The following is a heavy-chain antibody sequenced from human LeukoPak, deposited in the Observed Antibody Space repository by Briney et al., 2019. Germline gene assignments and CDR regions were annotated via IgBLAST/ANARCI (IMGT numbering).Heavy chain of an antibody. CDR3: AREPDPHYFDY. Sequence: RWASVKVSCKASGYTFTGYYMHWVPQAPGQGLEWMGRINPNSGGTNYAQKFQGRVTMTRDTSISTAYMELSRLRSDDTAVYYCAREPDPHYFDYWGQGTLVTVSS. CDR2: INPNSGGT. J-gene: IGHJ4*02. V-gene: IGHV1-2*06. CDR1: GYTFTGYY.